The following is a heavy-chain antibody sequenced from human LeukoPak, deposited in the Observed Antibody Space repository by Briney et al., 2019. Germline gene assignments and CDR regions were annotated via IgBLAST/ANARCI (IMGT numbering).Heavy chain of an antibody. Sequence: SETPSLTCAVSGYSISSIYYWGWIRQPPGKGLEWIGSMHHSGSTDYNPSLKSRVTISVDTSKNQFSLKLRYVTAADTAVYYCARLGYCTSTSCYPDSWGQGTLVTVSS. J-gene: IGHJ4*02. D-gene: IGHD2-2*01. CDR2: MHHSGST. CDR1: GYSISSIYY. V-gene: IGHV4-38-2*01. CDR3: ARLGYCTSTSCYPDS.